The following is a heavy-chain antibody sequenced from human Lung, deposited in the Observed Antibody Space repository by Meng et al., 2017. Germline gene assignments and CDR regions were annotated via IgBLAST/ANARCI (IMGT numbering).Heavy chain of an antibody. CDR1: GRPISSSNYY. CDR2: IYNRGST. Sequence: QGQLQESGPGLVRPSQTLSLACTVSGRPISSSNYYWSWIRQPPGKGLEWSGHIYNRGSTYYNPSPKSRNTKSVDTSKNQFSLKLSSVTAADTAVYYCARGQKGYFDLWGRGTLVTVSS. V-gene: IGHV4-30-4*01. CDR3: ARGQKGYFDL. J-gene: IGHJ2*01.